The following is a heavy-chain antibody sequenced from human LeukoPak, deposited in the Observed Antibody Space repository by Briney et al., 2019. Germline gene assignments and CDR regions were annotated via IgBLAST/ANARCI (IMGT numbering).Heavy chain of an antibody. CDR3: VKGRVYNDASAYYIGDY. V-gene: IGHV3-23*01. D-gene: IGHD3-22*01. Sequence: QPGGSLRLSCAASVFTFSTHAMIWIRQTPGKGPEGVSGITGSGTGTYYTDSVKGRFTISRENSNDTLYLQMNSLRAEDTAVYYCVKGRVYNDASAYYIGDYWGQGTLVTVSS. CDR2: ITGSGTGT. J-gene: IGHJ4*02. CDR1: VFTFSTHA.